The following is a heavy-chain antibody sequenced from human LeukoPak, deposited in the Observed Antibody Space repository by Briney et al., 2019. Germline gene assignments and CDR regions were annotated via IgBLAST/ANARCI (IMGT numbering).Heavy chain of an antibody. D-gene: IGHD1-26*01. CDR1: GGSISSYY. CDR2: IYYSGST. V-gene: IGHV4-59*01. Sequence: SETLSLTCTVSGGSISSYYWSWIRQPPGKGLEWIGYIYYSGSTNYNPSLKSRVTISVDTSKNQFSLKLSSVTAADTAVYYCARGGVVGATDYWGQGTLVTVSS. J-gene: IGHJ4*02. CDR3: ARGGVVGATDY.